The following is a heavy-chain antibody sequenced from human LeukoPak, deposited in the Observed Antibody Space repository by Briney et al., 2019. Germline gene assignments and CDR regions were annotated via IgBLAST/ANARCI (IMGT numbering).Heavy chain of an antibody. D-gene: IGHD5-18*01. J-gene: IGHJ6*03. CDR3: ARVGPKRGYSYGKGAYYMDV. V-gene: IGHV4-34*01. CDR2: INHSGST. Sequence: SETLSLTCAVSGGSFSGYYWSWIRQPPAQGLEWIGEINHSGSTNYNPSLKSRVTISVDTSKTQYSLELSSVTAADTAMYYCARVGPKRGYSYGKGAYYMDVWGKGTTVTVSS. CDR1: GGSFSGYY.